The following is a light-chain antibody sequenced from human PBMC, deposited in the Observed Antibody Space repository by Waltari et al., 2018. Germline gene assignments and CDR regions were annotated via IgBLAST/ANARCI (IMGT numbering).Light chain of an antibody. Sequence: EIVMTQSPDTLSVSPGERATLSCRASLGVSSDLAWYQQKPGQAPRLLIYRASTRATDVPTRFRGSGSGTEFNLTISSLQSGDFALYYCHQYNHWPRTFGQGTKVEIK. CDR2: RAS. J-gene: IGKJ1*01. CDR1: LGVSSD. CDR3: HQYNHWPRT. V-gene: IGKV3-15*01.